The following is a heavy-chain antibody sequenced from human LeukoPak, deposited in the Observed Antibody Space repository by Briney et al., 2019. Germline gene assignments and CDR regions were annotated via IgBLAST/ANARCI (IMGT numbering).Heavy chain of an antibody. CDR2: ITSSSNYM. D-gene: IGHD1-26*01. Sequence: GGSLRLSCAASGFTFSDYSMNWVRQAPGKGLEWVSSITSSSNYMFYAGSVKGRFTISRDNAKNSLYLQMNSLRAEDTAVYYCARDSGSYGDRYFDYWGQGTLVTVSS. CDR1: GFTFSDYS. J-gene: IGHJ4*02. V-gene: IGHV3-21*01. CDR3: ARDSGSYGDRYFDY.